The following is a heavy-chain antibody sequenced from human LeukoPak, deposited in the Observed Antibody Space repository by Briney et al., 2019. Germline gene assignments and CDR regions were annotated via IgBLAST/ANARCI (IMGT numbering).Heavy chain of an antibody. CDR1: GFTFSSCS. CDR3: ARGGRDGKSGAFDI. Sequence: GGSLRLSCAASGFTFSSCSMHWVRQAPGKGLVWVSRINSDGSSTNYADSVKGRFTISRDNAKNTLYLQMNSLRAEDTAVYYCARGGRDGKSGAFDIWGQGTMVTVSS. J-gene: IGHJ3*02. V-gene: IGHV3-74*01. CDR2: INSDGSST. D-gene: IGHD2-21*02.